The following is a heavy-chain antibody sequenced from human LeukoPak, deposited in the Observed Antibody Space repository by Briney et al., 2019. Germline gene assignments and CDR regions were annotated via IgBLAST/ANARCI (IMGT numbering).Heavy chain of an antibody. Sequence: SETLSLTCTVSGGSISSSSYYWGWIRQPPGKGLEWIGSIYYSGSTYYNPSLKSRVTISVDTSKNQFSLKLSSVTAADTAVYYCARVAGIFGVPSWFDPWGQGTLVTVSS. V-gene: IGHV4-39*07. CDR2: IYYSGST. CDR1: GGSISSSSYY. CDR3: ARVAGIFGVPSWFDP. J-gene: IGHJ5*02. D-gene: IGHD3-3*01.